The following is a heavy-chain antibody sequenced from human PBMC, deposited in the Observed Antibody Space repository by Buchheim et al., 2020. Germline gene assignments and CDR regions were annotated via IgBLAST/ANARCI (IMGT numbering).Heavy chain of an antibody. J-gene: IGHJ6*02. CDR1: GGSFSGYY. Sequence: QVQLQQWGAGLLKPSETLSLTCAVYGGSFSGYYWSWIRQPPGKGLEWIGEINHSGSTNYNPSLKSRVTISVDTSKNQLSLKLSSVTAADTAVYYCARVNRGGYYYYGMDVWGQGTT. D-gene: IGHD3-16*01. V-gene: IGHV4-34*01. CDR2: INHSGST. CDR3: ARVNRGGYYYYGMDV.